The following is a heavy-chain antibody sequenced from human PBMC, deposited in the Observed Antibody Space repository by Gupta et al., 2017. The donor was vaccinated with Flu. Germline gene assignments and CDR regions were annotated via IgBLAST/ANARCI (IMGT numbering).Heavy chain of an antibody. CDR1: GGSISSSSYY. CDR2: IYYSGST. V-gene: IGHV4-39*01. D-gene: IGHD3-22*01. J-gene: IGHJ3*02. Sequence: GGSISSSSYYWGWIRQPPGKGLEWIGTIYYSGSTYYNPSLKSRVTISVDTSKNQFSLKLNSVTAADTAVYYCAKKGVIFDIWGQGTMVTVSS. CDR3: AKKGVIFDI.